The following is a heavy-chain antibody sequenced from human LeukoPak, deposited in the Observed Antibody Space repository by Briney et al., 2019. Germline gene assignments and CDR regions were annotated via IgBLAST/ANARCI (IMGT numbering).Heavy chain of an antibody. V-gene: IGHV3-66*01. Sequence: PSETLSLTCAVYGGSFSGYYWSWIRQPPGKGLEWVSVIYSGGSTYYADSVKGRFTISRDNSKNTLYLQMNSLRAEDTAVYYCARDWPYYYGSGTSPNGMDVWGQGTTVTVSS. CDR3: ARDWPYYYGSGTSPNGMDV. D-gene: IGHD3-10*01. J-gene: IGHJ6*02. CDR2: IYSGGST. CDR1: GGSFSGYY.